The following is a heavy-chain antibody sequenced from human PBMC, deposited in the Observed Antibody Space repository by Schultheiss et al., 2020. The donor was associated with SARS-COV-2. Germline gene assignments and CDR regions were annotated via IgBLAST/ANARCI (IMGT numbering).Heavy chain of an antibody. CDR3: AVLSNTNALNY. CDR2: IYYSGST. CDR1: GGSISSGGYY. D-gene: IGHD2-8*01. V-gene: IGHV4-61*08. Sequence: SETLSLTCTVSGGSISSGGYYWSWIRQHPGKGLEWIGYIYYSGSTNYNPSLKSRITISVDTSKNQFSLKLSSVTAADTAVYYCAVLSNTNALNYWGQGTLVTVSS. J-gene: IGHJ4*02.